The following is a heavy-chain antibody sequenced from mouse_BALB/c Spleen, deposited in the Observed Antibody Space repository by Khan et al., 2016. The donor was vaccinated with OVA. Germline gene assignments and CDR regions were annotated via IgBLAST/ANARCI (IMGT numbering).Heavy chain of an antibody. CDR3: ASVYAGDFDY. Sequence: EVKLEESGPGLVKPSQSLSLTCTVTGYSITSDYAWNWIRQFPGNKLEWMGFISYSGNTKYNPPLKSRIYITRDTSKNQFSLQLNSVTTEDTATYYFASVYAGDFDYWGPGTSLTVSS. CDR2: ISYSGNT. J-gene: IGHJ2*02. V-gene: IGHV3-2*02. D-gene: IGHD2-10*02. CDR1: GYSITSDYA.